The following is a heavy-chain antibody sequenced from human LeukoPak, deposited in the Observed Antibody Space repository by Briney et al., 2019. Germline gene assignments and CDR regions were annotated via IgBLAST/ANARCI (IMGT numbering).Heavy chain of an antibody. V-gene: IGHV3-21*01. J-gene: IGHJ6*02. Sequence: PGGSLRLSCAASGFTFSSYSMNWVRQAPGKGLKWVSSISSSSSYIYYAHSVKGRFTISRDNAKNSLYLQMNSLRAEDTAVYYCSKKPPPARSSWYWDYFYGMDGLGQGTTVTVSS. CDR1: GFTFSSYS. CDR2: ISSSSSYI. CDR3: SKKPPPARSSWYWDYFYGMDG. D-gene: IGHD6-13*01.